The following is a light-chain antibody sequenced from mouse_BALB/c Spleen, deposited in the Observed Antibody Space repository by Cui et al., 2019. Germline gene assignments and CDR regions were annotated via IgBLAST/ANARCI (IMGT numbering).Light chain of an antibody. Sequence: DIQMNQSQSSLSASLGDTITITCHASQNINVWLSWYQQQPGNIPKLLIYKASNLHTGVPSRFSGSGSGTGFTLTISSLQPEDIATYYCQQGQSYPLTFGAGTKLELK. CDR1: QNINVW. V-gene: IGKV10-94*01. CDR3: QQGQSYPLT. J-gene: IGKJ5*01. CDR2: KAS.